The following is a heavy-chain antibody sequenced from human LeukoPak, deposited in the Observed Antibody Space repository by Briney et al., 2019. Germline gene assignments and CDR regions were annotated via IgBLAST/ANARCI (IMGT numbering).Heavy chain of an antibody. V-gene: IGHV1-3*01. CDR1: GGTFSSYA. D-gene: IGHD3-22*01. J-gene: IGHJ5*02. CDR3: ARFTMTRGWFDP. CDR2: INAGNGNT. Sequence: GASVKVSCKASGGTFSSYAISWVRQAPGQRLEWMGWINAGNGNTKYSQKFQGRVTITRDTSASKAYMELSSLRSEDTAIYYCARFTMTRGWFDPWGQGTLVTVFS.